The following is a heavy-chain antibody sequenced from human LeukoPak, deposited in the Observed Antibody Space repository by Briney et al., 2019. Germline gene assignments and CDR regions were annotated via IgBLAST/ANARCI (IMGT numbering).Heavy chain of an antibody. D-gene: IGHD2/OR15-2a*01. J-gene: IGHJ4*02. CDR1: GFTFSTYS. V-gene: IGHV3-23*01. CDR2: IRSGGKNT. CDR3: AILSWDGRGSFY. Sequence: GGSLRLSCAASGFTFSTYSMSWVRQAPGKGLEWVSAIRSGGKNTYYADSVRGRFTISRDNSRGTLSLQMNSLRAEDTAVYFCAILSWDGRGSFYWGQGTLVTVSS.